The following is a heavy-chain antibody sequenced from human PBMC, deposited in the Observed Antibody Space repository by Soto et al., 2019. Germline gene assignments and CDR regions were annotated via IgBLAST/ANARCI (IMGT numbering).Heavy chain of an antibody. Sequence: SETLSLTCTVSGGSISSGDCYWSWIRQPPGEGLEWIGYIYYSGSTYYNPSLKSRVTLSVDTSKNQFSLKLSSVTAADTAVYYCARALGFLEWYNWFDPWGQGTLVTVSS. CDR2: IYYSGST. V-gene: IGHV4-30-4*01. CDR1: GGSISSGDCY. CDR3: ARALGFLEWYNWFDP. D-gene: IGHD3-3*02. J-gene: IGHJ5*02.